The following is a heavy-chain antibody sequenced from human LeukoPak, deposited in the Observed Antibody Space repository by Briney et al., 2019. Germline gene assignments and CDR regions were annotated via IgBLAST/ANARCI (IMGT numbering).Heavy chain of an antibody. CDR3: AKAVVPAASYYYYGMDV. CDR1: GFTFSSYA. Sequence: GGSLRLSCAASGFTFSSYAMSWVRQAPGKGLEWVSAISGSGGSTYYADSVKGRLTISRDNSKNTLYLQMNSLRAEDTAVYYCAKAVVPAASYYYYGMDVWGQGTTVTVSS. V-gene: IGHV3-23*01. CDR2: ISGSGGST. J-gene: IGHJ6*02. D-gene: IGHD2-2*01.